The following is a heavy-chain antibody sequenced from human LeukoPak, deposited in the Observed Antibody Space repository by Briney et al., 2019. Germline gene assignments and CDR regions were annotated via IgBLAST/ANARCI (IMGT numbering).Heavy chain of an antibody. D-gene: IGHD6-19*01. CDR2: INPSGGST. V-gene: IGHV1-46*01. J-gene: IGHJ4*02. CDR1: GGTFSSYA. CDR3: ARGPGIAVEGPDY. Sequence: ASVKVSCKASGGTFSSYAISWVRQAPGQGLEWMGIINPSGGSTSYAQKFQGRVTMTRDTSTSTVYMELSSLRSEDTAVYYCARGPGIAVEGPDYWGQGTLVTVSS.